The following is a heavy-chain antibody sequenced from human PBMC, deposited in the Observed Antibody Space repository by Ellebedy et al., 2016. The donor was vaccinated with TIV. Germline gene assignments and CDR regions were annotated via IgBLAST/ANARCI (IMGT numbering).Heavy chain of an antibody. D-gene: IGHD6-25*01. J-gene: IGHJ4*02. CDR2: IYDGGKT. Sequence: GSLRLSCIVSGASISSYYWTWIRQSPGKGLEWIGYIYDGGKTNYSPSLTSRATILVDTSKNQFSLRLKSVTAADTAVYYCARADAFLGIAAAVYLFDSWGQGTLVTVSS. CDR3: ARADAFLGIAAAVYLFDS. CDR1: GASISSYY. V-gene: IGHV4-59*01.